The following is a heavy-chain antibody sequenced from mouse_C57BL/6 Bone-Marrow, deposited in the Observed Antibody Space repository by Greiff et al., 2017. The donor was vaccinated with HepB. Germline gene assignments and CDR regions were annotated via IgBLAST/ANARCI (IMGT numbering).Heavy chain of an antibody. CDR2: IYPRSGNT. CDR1: GYTFTSYG. V-gene: IGHV1-81*01. CDR3: ARGLGPYWYFDV. Sequence: VQRVESGAELARPGASVKLSCKASGYTFTSYGISWVKQRTGQGLEWIGEIYPRSGNTYYNEKFKGKATLTADKSSSTAYMELRSLTSEDSAVYFCARGLGPYWYFDVWGTGTTVTVSS. D-gene: IGHD3-3*01. J-gene: IGHJ1*03.